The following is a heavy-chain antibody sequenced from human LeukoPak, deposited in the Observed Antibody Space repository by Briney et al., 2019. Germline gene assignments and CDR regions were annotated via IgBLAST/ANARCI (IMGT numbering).Heavy chain of an antibody. D-gene: IGHD1-26*01. J-gene: IGHJ4*02. CDR3: ARDRETWHGLRYFDY. V-gene: IGHV1-18*01. Sequence: GASVKVSCKASGYTFTSYGISWVRQAPGQGLEWMGWISAYNGNTNYAQKLQGRVTVTTDTSTSTAYMELRSLRSDDTAVYYCARDRETWHGLRYFDYWGQGTLVTVSS. CDR2: ISAYNGNT. CDR1: GYTFTSYG.